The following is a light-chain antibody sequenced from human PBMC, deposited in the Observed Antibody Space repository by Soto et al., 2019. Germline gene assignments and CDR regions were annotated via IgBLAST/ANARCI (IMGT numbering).Light chain of an antibody. CDR3: SSYTSSNSYV. V-gene: IGLV2-14*01. CDR2: EVS. Sequence: QSALTQPASVSGSPGQSITISCTGSGSDVGGYNYVSWYQHHPGKAPKLMIYEVSNRPSGDSDRFSGSKSGNTASLTISGLQPEDEADYYCSSYTSSNSYVFGTGTKLTV. J-gene: IGLJ1*01. CDR1: GSDVGGYNY.